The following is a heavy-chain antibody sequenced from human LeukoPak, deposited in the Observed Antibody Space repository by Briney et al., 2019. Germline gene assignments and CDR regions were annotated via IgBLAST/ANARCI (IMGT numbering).Heavy chain of an antibody. J-gene: IGHJ3*02. Sequence: PGGSLRLSCAASGFTFSSYSMNWVRQAPGKGLEWVSYISGSSSTIYYADSVKGRFAISRDNAKNSLFLQMNSLRDEDTAVYYCARDEITMRGFDIWGQGTLVTVSS. CDR1: GFTFSSYS. CDR3: ARDEITMRGFDI. CDR2: ISGSSSTI. D-gene: IGHD3-22*01. V-gene: IGHV3-48*02.